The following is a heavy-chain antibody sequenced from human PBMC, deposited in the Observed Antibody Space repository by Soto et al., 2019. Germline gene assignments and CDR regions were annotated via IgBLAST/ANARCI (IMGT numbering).Heavy chain of an antibody. D-gene: IGHD3-22*01. V-gene: IGHV3-74*01. CDR1: GFSLINYW. Sequence: GGSLRLSCAASGFSLINYWMHWVRQVPGKGLVWVSCINSDGSNMTYADSVKGRFTISRDNSKNTLYLQMNSLRAEDTAVYYCARGIYDSSGFIDYWGQGTLVTVSS. CDR3: ARGIYDSSGFIDY. J-gene: IGHJ4*02. CDR2: INSDGSNM.